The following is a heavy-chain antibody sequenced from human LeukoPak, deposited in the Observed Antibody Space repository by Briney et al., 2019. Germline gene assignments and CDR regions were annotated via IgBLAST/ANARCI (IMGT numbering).Heavy chain of an antibody. D-gene: IGHD6-13*01. CDR1: GFTFSSYS. CDR3: ATKSSSWEDDAFDI. J-gene: IGHJ3*02. Sequence: GGSLRLSCAASGFTFSSYSMNWVRQAPGKGLEWVSYISSSSSTIYYADSVKGRFTISRDNAKNSLYLQMNSLRAEDTAVYYCATKSSSWEDDAFDIWGQGTMVTVSS. V-gene: IGHV3-48*01. CDR2: ISSSSSTI.